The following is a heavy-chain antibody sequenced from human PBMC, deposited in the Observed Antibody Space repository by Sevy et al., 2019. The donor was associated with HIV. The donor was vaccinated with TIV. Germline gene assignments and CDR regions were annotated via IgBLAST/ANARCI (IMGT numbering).Heavy chain of an antibody. Sequence: GGSLRLSCAASGFTVSSNYMSWVRQAPGKGLEWVSVIYSGGSTYYADSVKGRFTISRDNSKNTLYLQMNSLRAEDTAVYYCARDPLEKYYGMYVWGQGTTVTVSS. CDR3: ARDPLEKYYGMYV. CDR2: IYSGGST. J-gene: IGHJ6*02. CDR1: GFTVSSNY. V-gene: IGHV3-53*01.